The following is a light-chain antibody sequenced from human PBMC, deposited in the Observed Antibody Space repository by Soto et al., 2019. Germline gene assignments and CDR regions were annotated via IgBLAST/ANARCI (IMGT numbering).Light chain of an antibody. V-gene: IGKV1-39*01. Sequence: DIQMTQSPSSLSASVGDRVTITCRASQSISSFLNWYQQKPGKVPKLLIYAASTLQSGVPSRFSGSGSGTDFTLTISSLQPVDFATYYCQQTYSTWTFGQGTKVEIK. J-gene: IGKJ1*01. CDR1: QSISSF. CDR2: AAS. CDR3: QQTYSTWT.